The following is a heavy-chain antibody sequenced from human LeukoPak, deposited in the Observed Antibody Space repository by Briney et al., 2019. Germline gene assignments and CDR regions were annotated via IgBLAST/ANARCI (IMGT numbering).Heavy chain of an antibody. Sequence: GGSLRLSCAASGFTFSSYEMHWVRQAPGKGLEWVSYISSSSSTIYYADSVKGRFTISRDNAKNSLYLQMNSLRAEDTAVYYCARESSGYFEDPYYYYYYMDVWGKGTTVTVSS. CDR3: ARESSGYFEDPYYYYYYMDV. J-gene: IGHJ6*03. CDR2: ISSSSSTI. V-gene: IGHV3-48*03. D-gene: IGHD3-22*01. CDR1: GFTFSSYE.